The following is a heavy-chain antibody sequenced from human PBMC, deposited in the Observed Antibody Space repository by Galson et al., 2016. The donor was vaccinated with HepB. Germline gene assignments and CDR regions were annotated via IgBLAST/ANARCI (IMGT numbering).Heavy chain of an antibody. CDR1: GFALGGYA. CDR3: AKGFGAAYYDILTGNDG. J-gene: IGHJ4*02. Sequence: SLRLSCAASGFALGGYAMSWVRQAPGKGLEWVSGISGSGGSTYYADSVTGRFSISRDNLKNTVDLQMNSLTAEDTAVYYCAKGFGAAYYDILTGNDGWGQGTLVTVSS. D-gene: IGHD3-9*01. V-gene: IGHV3-23*01. CDR2: ISGSGGST.